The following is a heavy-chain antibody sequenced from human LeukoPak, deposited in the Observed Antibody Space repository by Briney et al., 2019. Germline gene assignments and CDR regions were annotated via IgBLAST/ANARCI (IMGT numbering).Heavy chain of an antibody. D-gene: IGHD3-16*01. Sequence: ASVKVSCKASGYTFTSYGISWVRQAPGQGLEWMGWISAYNGNTNYAQKLQGRVTMTTDTSTSTAYMELRSLRSDDTAVYYCARVDRQPTGGNWFDPWGQGTLVTVSS. CDR3: ARVDRQPTGGNWFDP. CDR2: ISAYNGNT. V-gene: IGHV1-18*01. J-gene: IGHJ5*02. CDR1: GYTFTSYG.